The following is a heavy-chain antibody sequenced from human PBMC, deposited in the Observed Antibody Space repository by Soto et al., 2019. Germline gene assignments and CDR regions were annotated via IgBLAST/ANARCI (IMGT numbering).Heavy chain of an antibody. D-gene: IGHD5-18*01. J-gene: IGHJ5*02. V-gene: IGHV3-23*01. CDR1: GFTFSSYA. CDR2: ISGSGDST. Sequence: GVLRLSCAASGFTFSSYAMSWVRQAPGKGLEWISGISGSGDSTYYADSVKGRFTISRDNSKNTLYLQMDSLRAEDTAVYYCATGYSYAPFDPWGQGTLVTVSS. CDR3: ATGYSYAPFDP.